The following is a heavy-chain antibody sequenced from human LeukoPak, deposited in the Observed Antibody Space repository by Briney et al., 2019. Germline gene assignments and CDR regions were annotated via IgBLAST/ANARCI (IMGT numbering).Heavy chain of an antibody. D-gene: IGHD3-22*01. CDR3: AKTSSGYYFSHFDY. V-gene: IGHV3-23*01. J-gene: IGHJ4*02. CDR1: GFTFSSYA. Sequence: GGSLRLSCAASGFTFSSYAMSWVRQAPGKGLEWVSAISGSGGSTYYADSVKGRLTISRDNSKNTLYLQMNSLRAEDTAVYYCAKTSSGYYFSHFDYWGQGTLVTVSS. CDR2: ISGSGGST.